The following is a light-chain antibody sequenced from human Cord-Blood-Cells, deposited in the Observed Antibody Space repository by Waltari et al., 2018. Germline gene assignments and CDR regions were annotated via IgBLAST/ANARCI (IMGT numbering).Light chain of an antibody. CDR2: GKN. V-gene: IGLV3-19*01. J-gene: IGLJ1*01. CDR3: NSRVSSGNHYV. CDR1: SLRSYY. Sequence: SSELTQDPAVSVALGQTVRITCQGDSLRSYYSSWYQQKPGQAPVLVIYGKNNLPSGISCRLSGASYGNTASLPTTGAQAEDEADYHCNSRVSSGNHYVFGTGTKVTVL.